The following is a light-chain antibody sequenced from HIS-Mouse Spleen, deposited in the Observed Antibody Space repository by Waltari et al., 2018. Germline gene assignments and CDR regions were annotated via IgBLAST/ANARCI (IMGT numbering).Light chain of an antibody. CDR3: CSYAGNSTWV. J-gene: IGLJ3*02. CDR2: EGS. Sequence: QSALTQPASVSGSPGQSITISCTGTSSDVGSYNLVSWYQPHPGKAPKLMIYEGSKRPSGVPNRFSGSKSGSTASLTISGLQAEDDADYYCCSYAGNSTWVFGGGTKLTVL. CDR1: SSDVGSYNL. V-gene: IGLV2-23*01.